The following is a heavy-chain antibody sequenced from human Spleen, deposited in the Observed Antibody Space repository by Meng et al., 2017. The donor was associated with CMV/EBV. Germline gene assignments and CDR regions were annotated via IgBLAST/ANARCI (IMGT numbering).Heavy chain of an antibody. V-gene: IGHV3-21*06. J-gene: IGHJ5*02. CDR3: ARGKGWFDP. CDR1: GFSFSTHN. Sequence: GGSLRLSCAASGFSFSTHNMNWVRQAPGKGLEWVSSIDISSTYIYYADSVKGRFTISSDDAKNSLYLQMNSLRAEDTAVYYCARGKGWFDPWGQGTLVTVSS. CDR2: IDISSTYI.